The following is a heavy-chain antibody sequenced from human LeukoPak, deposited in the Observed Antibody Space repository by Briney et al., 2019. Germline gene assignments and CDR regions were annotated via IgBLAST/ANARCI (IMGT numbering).Heavy chain of an antibody. CDR1: GGSISSYY. V-gene: IGHV4-59*12. CDR2: IYYSGST. J-gene: IGHJ6*03. Sequence: SETLSLTCTVSGGSISSYYWSWIRQPPGKGLEWIGYIYYSGSTNYNPSLKSRVTISVDTSKNQFSLKLSSVTAADTAVYYCARESIFTSSLCYYYYMDVWGKGTTVTVSS. CDR3: ARESIFTSSLCYYYYMDV. D-gene: IGHD2-2*01.